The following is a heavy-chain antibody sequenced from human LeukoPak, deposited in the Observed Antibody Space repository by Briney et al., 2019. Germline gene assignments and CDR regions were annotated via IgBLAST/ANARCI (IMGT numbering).Heavy chain of an antibody. CDR3: ARHRDIVATYFDY. CDR1: GGSISSSSYY. J-gene: IGHJ4*02. Sequence: SETLSLTCTVSGGSISSSSYYWGWIRQPPGKGLEWIGSIYYSGSTYYNPSLKSRVTISVDTSKNQFSLKLSSVTAADTAVYYCARHRDIVATYFDYWGQGTLVTVSS. D-gene: IGHD5-12*01. V-gene: IGHV4-39*01. CDR2: IYYSGST.